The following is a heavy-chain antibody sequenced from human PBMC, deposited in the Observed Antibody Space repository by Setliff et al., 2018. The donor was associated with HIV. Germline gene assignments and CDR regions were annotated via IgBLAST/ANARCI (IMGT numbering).Heavy chain of an antibody. CDR2: IYHTGKT. Sequence: SETLSLTCTVSGGSISGGGYYWSWIRQHPGGGLEWIGYIYHTGKTYYNPSLQSRIIMSLDMSQNQFSLKLSSVTAADTAVYYCAKEGNSVDNWLDPWGPGTLVTVSS. D-gene: IGHD1-26*01. J-gene: IGHJ5*02. CDR3: AKEGNSVDNWLDP. V-gene: IGHV4-31*03. CDR1: GGSISGGGYY.